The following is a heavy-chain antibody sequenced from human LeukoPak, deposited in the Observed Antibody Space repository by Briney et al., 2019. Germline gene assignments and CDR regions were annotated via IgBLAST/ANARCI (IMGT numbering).Heavy chain of an antibody. CDR1: GFTFSSYA. CDR2: IKSKTDGGTT. V-gene: IGHV3-15*01. J-gene: IGHJ4*02. Sequence: GGSLRLSCAASGFTFSSYAMHWVRQAPGKGLEWVGRIKSKTDGGTTDYAAPVKGRFTISRDDSKNTLYLQMNSLKTEDTAVYYCTSRGYYYDSSGYSHYFDYWGQGTLVTVSS. D-gene: IGHD3-22*01. CDR3: TSRGYYYDSSGYSHYFDY.